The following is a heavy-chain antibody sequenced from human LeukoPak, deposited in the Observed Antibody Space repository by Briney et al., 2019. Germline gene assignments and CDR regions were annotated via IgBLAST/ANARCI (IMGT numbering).Heavy chain of an antibody. V-gene: IGHV5-51*01. CDR2: IYPGDSDT. Sequence: GESLKISCKGSGYSFTSYWIGWVRQMPGKGLEWMGIIYPGDSDTRYSPSFQGQVTISADESISTAYLQWSSLKASDTAMYYCASLNYYDSSGYPDAFDIWGQGTMVTVSS. CDR3: ASLNYYDSSGYPDAFDI. D-gene: IGHD3-22*01. J-gene: IGHJ3*02. CDR1: GYSFTSYW.